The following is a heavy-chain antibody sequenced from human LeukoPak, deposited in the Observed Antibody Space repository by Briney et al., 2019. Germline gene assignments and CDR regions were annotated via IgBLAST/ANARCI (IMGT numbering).Heavy chain of an antibody. D-gene: IGHD2-2*02. V-gene: IGHV1-46*02. CDR2: INPSGGST. CDR1: GYTFNNHY. Sequence: ASVKVSCKASGYTFNNHYMYWVRQAPGQGLEWMGVINPSGGSTSYAQKFQGRVTMTRDTSTRTVYMEVNSLRAEDTAVYYCAKSRSSSSTSCYNYWGQGTLVTVSS. CDR3: AKSRSSSSTSCYNY. J-gene: IGHJ4*02.